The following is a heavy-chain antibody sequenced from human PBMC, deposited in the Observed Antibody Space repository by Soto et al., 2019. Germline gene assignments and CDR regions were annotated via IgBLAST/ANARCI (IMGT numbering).Heavy chain of an antibody. CDR1: GFTFSSYA. J-gene: IGHJ4*02. CDR3: AMGPYCSSTSCRFFDF. D-gene: IGHD2-2*01. Sequence: EVQLLESGGGLVQPGGSLRLSCAASGFTFSSYAMSWVRQAPGKGLEWVSAISGSGGSTYYADSVKGRFTISRVNSKNTLYLKMNSLSAEDTAVYYWAMGPYCSSTSCRFFDFWGQGTLVTVSS. V-gene: IGHV3-23*01. CDR2: ISGSGGST.